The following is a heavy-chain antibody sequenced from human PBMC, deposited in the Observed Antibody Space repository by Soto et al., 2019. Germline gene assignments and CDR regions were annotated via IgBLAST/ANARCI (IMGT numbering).Heavy chain of an antibody. Sequence: ASVQGSCKVSEYTLTELSRHWVRQAPGKGLEWMGGFDPEDGETVYAQKFQGRVTMTRNTSISTAYMELSSLRSEDTAVYYCARELQLGYCSGGSCYYYYYMDVWGKGTTVTVSS. V-gene: IGHV1-24*01. CDR3: ARELQLGYCSGGSCYYYYYMDV. CDR1: EYTLTELS. D-gene: IGHD2-15*01. CDR2: FDPEDGET. J-gene: IGHJ6*03.